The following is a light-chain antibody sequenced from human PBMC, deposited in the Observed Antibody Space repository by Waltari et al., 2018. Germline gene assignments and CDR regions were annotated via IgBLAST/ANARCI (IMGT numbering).Light chain of an antibody. CDR3: QQYQSFPWT. V-gene: IGKV1-33*01. CDR2: HAS. Sequence: DIQMTQSPSSMSASVGDRVTITCQASKDISNSLNWFQQKAGKAPDLVIYHASFPVTGVPSRFSGSGSGTHYTLIITNLQPADIAVYYCQQYQSFPWTFGQGTRVEI. J-gene: IGKJ1*01. CDR1: KDISNS.